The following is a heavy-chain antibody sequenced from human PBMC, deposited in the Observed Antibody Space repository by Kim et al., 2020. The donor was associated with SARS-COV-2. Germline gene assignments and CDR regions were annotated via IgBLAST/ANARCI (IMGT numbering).Heavy chain of an antibody. CDR2: IKRDGSDT. D-gene: IGHD6-13*01. CDR3: ARGSFQQGFDP. Sequence: GGFMRIFCEESGFNFSSYWMNWVRIGTGKGLVWGSRIKRDGSDTHYADSVKGRFTISRDNAKNKLHLQLNSVGVEDTAIYYCARGSFQQGFDPWGQGTLVTVSS. V-gene: IGHV3-74*01. CDR1: GFNFSSYW. J-gene: IGHJ5*02.